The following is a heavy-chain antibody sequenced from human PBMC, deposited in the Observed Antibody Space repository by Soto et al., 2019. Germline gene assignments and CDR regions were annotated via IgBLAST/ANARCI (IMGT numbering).Heavy chain of an antibody. CDR3: ARDYSSYGPYDY. CDR1: GFTFSTYA. D-gene: IGHD5-18*01. Sequence: SLRLSCAASGFTFSTYAMSWVRQAPGKGLEWVSTIDNSGGITYYADSVKGRFTISRDNAKNSLYLQMNSLRAEDTAVYYCARDYSSYGPYDYWGQGTLVTVSS. CDR2: IDNSGGIT. J-gene: IGHJ4*02. V-gene: IGHV3-23*01.